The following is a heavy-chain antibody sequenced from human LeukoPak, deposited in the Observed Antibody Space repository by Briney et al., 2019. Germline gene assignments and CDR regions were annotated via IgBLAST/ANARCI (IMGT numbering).Heavy chain of an antibody. D-gene: IGHD6-13*01. Sequence: PGGSLRLSCAASGFTFEDYAMHWVRQAPGKGLEWVSGISWNSGSIGYADSVKGRFTISRDNAKNSLYLQMNSLRAEDMALYYCAKDRGSGSSPNHDAFDIWGQGTMVTVSS. CDR3: AKDRGSGSSPNHDAFDI. CDR1: GFTFEDYA. J-gene: IGHJ3*02. CDR2: ISWNSGSI. V-gene: IGHV3-9*03.